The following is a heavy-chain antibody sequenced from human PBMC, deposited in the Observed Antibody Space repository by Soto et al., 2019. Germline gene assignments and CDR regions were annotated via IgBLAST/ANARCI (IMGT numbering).Heavy chain of an antibody. CDR3: ARIVVVPAAMHGDYYYYYYMGV. J-gene: IGHJ6*03. Sequence: SETLSLTCTVSCGSISSYYWSWIRHLPGKGLEWIGYIYYRGSTNYNPSLRRRVTISVDTSKNQFSLKLSSVTAADPAVYYCARIVVVPAAMHGDYYYYYYMGVWRKETTVTVAS. CDR2: IYYRGST. CDR1: CGSISSYY. D-gene: IGHD2-2*01. V-gene: IGHV4-59*01.